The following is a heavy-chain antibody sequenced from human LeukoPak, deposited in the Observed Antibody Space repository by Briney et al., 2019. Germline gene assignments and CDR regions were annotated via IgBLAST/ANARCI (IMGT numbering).Heavy chain of an antibody. Sequence: GGSLRLSCAASGFTFSSYGMHWVRQAPGKGLEWVAVIWYDGSNKYYADSVKGRFTISRDNSKNTPYLQMNSLRAEDTAVYYCASASSHRIAAGGDYWGQGTLVTVSS. J-gene: IGHJ4*02. V-gene: IGHV3-33*01. CDR3: ASASSHRIAAGGDY. CDR1: GFTFSSYG. D-gene: IGHD6-13*01. CDR2: IWYDGSNK.